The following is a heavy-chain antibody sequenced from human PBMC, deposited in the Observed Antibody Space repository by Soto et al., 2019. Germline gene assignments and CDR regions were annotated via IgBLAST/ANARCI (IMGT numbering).Heavy chain of an antibody. CDR3: ARDGCLSSSPHLYNGFDP. CDR2: ISSSSSTI. CDR1: GFTLSSYS. D-gene: IGHD6-13*01. J-gene: IGHJ5*02. Sequence: PGGSLTLSCAASGFTLSSYSKNWVRQAPRKGLEWVSYISSSSSTIYYADSVKGRFTISRDNAKISMYLQMNSLRDKDTAVYYCARDGCLSSSPHLYNGFDPWGQGTLVTVSS. V-gene: IGHV3-48*02.